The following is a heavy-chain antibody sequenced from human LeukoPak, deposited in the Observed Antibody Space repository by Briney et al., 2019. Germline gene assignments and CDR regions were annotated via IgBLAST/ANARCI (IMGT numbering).Heavy chain of an antibody. V-gene: IGHV3-7*01. J-gene: IGHJ1*01. CDR3: AIGTYDYAEYFQH. CDR1: GFTFSSYW. CDR2: IKQDGSEK. Sequence: PGGSLRLSCAASGFTFSSYWMSWVRQAPGKGLEWVANIKQDGSEKYYVDSVKGRFTISRDNAKNSLYLQMNSLRAEDTAVYYCAIGTYDYAEYFQHWGQGTLVTVSS. D-gene: IGHD3-16*01.